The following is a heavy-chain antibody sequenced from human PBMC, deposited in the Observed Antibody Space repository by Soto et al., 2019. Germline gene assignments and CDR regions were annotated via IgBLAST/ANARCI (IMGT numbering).Heavy chain of an antibody. CDR3: ARDPRRAMVRGVIPFDY. J-gene: IGHJ4*02. Sequence: LRLSCAASGFTFSSYSMNWVRQAPGKGLEWVSYISSSSSTIYYADSVKGRFTIPRDNAKNSLYLQMNSLRDEDTAVYYCARDPRRAMVRGVIPFDYWGQGTLVTVSS. V-gene: IGHV3-48*02. CDR1: GFTFSSYS. D-gene: IGHD3-10*01. CDR2: ISSSSSTI.